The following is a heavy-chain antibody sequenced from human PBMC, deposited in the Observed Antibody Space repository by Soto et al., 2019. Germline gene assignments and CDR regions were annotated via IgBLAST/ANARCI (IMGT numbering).Heavy chain of an antibody. Sequence: GGSLRLSCAASGFTFSSYWMSWVRQAPGKGLEWVANIKQDGSEKYYVDSVKGRFTISRDNAKNSLYLQMNSLRAEDTAVYYCARWAGTTKDYYYDGMDVWGQGTTVTVSS. J-gene: IGHJ6*02. CDR3: ARWAGTTKDYYYDGMDV. CDR2: IKQDGSEK. V-gene: IGHV3-7*01. D-gene: IGHD1-1*01. CDR1: GFTFSSYW.